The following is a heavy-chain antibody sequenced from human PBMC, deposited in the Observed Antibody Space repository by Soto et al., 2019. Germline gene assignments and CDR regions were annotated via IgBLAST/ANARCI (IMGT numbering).Heavy chain of an antibody. D-gene: IGHD3-3*01. Sequence: PWGSLLLSCASSGFTFSIYGMSWVRQAPGKGLELVPVISLSGGSTYYADSVNGRFTISIDNSKNTLYLQMNRLRAEETAVYYCAKDGYDFWSGHYTGHAFDIWGQGTMVTVSS. CDR2: ISLSGGST. CDR1: GFTFSIYG. V-gene: IGHV3-23*01. J-gene: IGHJ3*02. CDR3: AKDGYDFWSGHYTGHAFDI.